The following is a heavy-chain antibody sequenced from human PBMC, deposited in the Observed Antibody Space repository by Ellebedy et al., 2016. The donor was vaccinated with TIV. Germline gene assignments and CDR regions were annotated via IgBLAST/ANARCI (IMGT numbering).Heavy chain of an antibody. Sequence: SVKVSCXASGGTFSSYAISWVRQAPGQGLEWMGGIIPIFGTANYAQKFQGRVTITADESTSTAYMELSSLRSEDTAVYYCARRGVSVGGNYYYYYGMDVWGQGTTVTVSS. CDR1: GGTFSSYA. CDR2: IIPIFGTA. D-gene: IGHD5/OR15-5a*01. J-gene: IGHJ6*02. V-gene: IGHV1-69*13. CDR3: ARRGVSVGGNYYYYYGMDV.